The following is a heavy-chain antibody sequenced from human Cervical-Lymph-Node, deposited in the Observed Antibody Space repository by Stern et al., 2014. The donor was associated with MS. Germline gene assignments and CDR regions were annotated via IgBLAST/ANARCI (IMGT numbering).Heavy chain of an antibody. Sequence: EVQLVESGGGLEQPGGSLRLSCAASGFTFSSHIMSWVRQAPGKGLEWVSSISGSGGSTYYADSVKGRFTTSRDNSKNTLHLQMNSLRADDTAVYYCARRIITSGTPGFDYWGQGILVTVSS. CDR2: ISGSGGST. CDR3: ARRIITSGTPGFDY. J-gene: IGHJ4*02. D-gene: IGHD1-1*01. V-gene: IGHV3-23*04. CDR1: GFTFSSHI.